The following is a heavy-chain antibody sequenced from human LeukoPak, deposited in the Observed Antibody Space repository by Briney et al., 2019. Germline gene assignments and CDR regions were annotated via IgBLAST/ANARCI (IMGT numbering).Heavy chain of an antibody. J-gene: IGHJ4*02. V-gene: IGHV3-11*04. CDR1: GFTFSDYY. CDR3: ARDLGEIAAAGSDY. D-gene: IGHD6-13*01. CDR2: ISSSGSTI. Sequence: KTGGSLRLSCAASGFTFSDYYMSWIRQAPGKGLEWVSYISSSGSTIYYADSVKGRFTIFRDNAKNSLYLQMNSLRAEDTAVYYCARDLGEIAAAGSDYWGQGTLVTVSS.